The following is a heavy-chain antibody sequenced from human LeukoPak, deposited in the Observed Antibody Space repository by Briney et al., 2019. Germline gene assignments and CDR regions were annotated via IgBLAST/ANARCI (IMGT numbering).Heavy chain of an antibody. CDR2: INPNSGGT. CDR3: AREGAEDGAFDI. Sequence: ASVKVSCKASGYTFTGYYMHWVRQAPGQGLEWMGWINPNSGGTNYAQKFQGRVTMTRDTSISTAYMELSRLRSEDTAVYYCAREGAEDGAFDIWGQGTMVTVSS. CDR1: GYTFTGYY. V-gene: IGHV1-2*02. J-gene: IGHJ3*02. D-gene: IGHD5-24*01.